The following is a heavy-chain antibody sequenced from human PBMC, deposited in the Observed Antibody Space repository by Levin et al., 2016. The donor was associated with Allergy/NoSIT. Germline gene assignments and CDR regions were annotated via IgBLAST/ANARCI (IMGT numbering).Heavy chain of an antibody. Sequence: GGSLRLSCAASGFTFSSYSMNWVRQAPGKGLEWVSSISSSSSYIYYADSVKGRFTISRDNAKSSLYLQMNSLRAEDTAVYYCARGSSSSWYPYWGQGTLVTVSS. CDR3: ARGSSSSWYPY. CDR2: ISSSSSYI. J-gene: IGHJ4*02. CDR1: GFTFSSYS. D-gene: IGHD6-13*01. V-gene: IGHV3-21*01.